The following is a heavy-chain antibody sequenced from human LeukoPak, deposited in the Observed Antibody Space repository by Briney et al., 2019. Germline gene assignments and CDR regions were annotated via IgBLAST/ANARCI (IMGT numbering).Heavy chain of an antibody. J-gene: IGHJ4*02. CDR3: ARTGGYSYGDSGHFDY. V-gene: IGHV1-2*02. CDR2: INPNGGGT. D-gene: IGHD5-18*01. Sequence: ASVKVSCKASGYTFTDYYLHWVRQAPGQGLEWMGWINPNGGGTSYAQKFQGRVTMTRDTSFSTVYMELSRLTSDDTAVYYCARTGGYSYGDSGHFDYWGQGTLVTVSS. CDR1: GYTFTDYY.